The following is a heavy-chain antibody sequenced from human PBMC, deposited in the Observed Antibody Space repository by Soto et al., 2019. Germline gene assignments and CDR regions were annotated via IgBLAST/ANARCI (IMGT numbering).Heavy chain of an antibody. Sequence: QAQLLQSGAEVKKPGASVKVSCKASGYTFINYFIHWVRQAPGQRLEWIGIVDPSRGSADYAQKFQGRVTRTTDVSTRTGLMDLSSLRSEDTAVYYCARPLIGNTVDLWGQGTTVIVSS. CDR1: GYTFINYF. CDR3: ARPLIGNTVDL. V-gene: IGHV1-46*01. CDR2: VDPSRGSA. J-gene: IGHJ3*01. D-gene: IGHD1-7*01.